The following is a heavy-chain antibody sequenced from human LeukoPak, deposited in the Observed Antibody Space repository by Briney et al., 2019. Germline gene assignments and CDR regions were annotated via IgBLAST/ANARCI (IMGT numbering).Heavy chain of an antibody. Sequence: SETLSLTCTVSGGSVSDTIYYWGWIRQPPGQGLQWIGNIYYTGSTYYNPSLRSRVTMSVDTSKNQFSLKMSSVTAADTAVYYCARLSKGRFFDYDFDFWGQGTLLTVSS. V-gene: IGHV4-39*01. CDR3: ARLSKGRFFDYDFDF. CDR2: IYYTGST. CDR1: GGSVSDTIYY. J-gene: IGHJ4*02. D-gene: IGHD3-9*01.